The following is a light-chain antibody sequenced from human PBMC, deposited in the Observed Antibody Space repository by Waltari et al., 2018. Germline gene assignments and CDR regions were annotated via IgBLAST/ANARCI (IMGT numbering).Light chain of an antibody. Sequence: QYVLNPPASVAGSPGQSITIPCTGISNYVGRCEFVSWYQQHPDRAPKVVIYGDIKRPSGVPNRFSASNSGNTASLTISGLQAEDEAHYYCSSYAGLGPVLFGGGTKLTV. V-gene: IGLV2-23*01. CDR2: GDI. J-gene: IGLJ2*01. CDR3: SSYAGLGPVL. CDR1: SNYVGRCEF.